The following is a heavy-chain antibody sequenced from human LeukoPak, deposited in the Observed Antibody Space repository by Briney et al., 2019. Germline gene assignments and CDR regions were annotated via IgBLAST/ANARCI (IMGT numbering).Heavy chain of an antibody. V-gene: IGHV3-23*01. D-gene: IGHD6-19*01. J-gene: IGHJ3*02. CDR1: GFTFSSYA. Sequence: GGSLRLSCAASGFTFSSYAMSWVRQAPGKGLEWVSAISGSGGSTYYADSVKGRFTISRDNAKNSLYLQMNSLRAEDTALYYCAKDGAVAGHGAFDIWGQGTMVTVSA. CDR2: ISGSGGST. CDR3: AKDGAVAGHGAFDI.